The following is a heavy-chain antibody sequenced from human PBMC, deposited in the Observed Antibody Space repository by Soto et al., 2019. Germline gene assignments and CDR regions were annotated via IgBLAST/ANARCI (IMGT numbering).Heavy chain of an antibody. Sequence: GVSVKVSCKSSGYTFTSYGISWVRQAPGQGLEWMGWISAYNGNTNYAQKLQGRVTMTTDTSTSTAYMELRSLRSDDTAVYYCARDPGITIFGVVILNLDYYGMDVWGQGTTVTVSS. D-gene: IGHD3-3*01. J-gene: IGHJ6*02. CDR2: ISAYNGNT. CDR1: GYTFTSYG. CDR3: ARDPGITIFGVVILNLDYYGMDV. V-gene: IGHV1-18*01.